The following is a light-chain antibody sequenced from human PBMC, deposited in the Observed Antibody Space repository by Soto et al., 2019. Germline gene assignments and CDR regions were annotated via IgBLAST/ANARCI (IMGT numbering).Light chain of an antibody. CDR2: DAS. J-gene: IGKJ4*01. Sequence: EIVLTQSPATLSLSPGERATLSCRASQSVDSHLVWYQQKPGQAPRLLIYDASNRATGIPDRFSGSGSGTDFTLTISSLEPEDFAVYYCQQRSNWPPLTFGGGTKVEIK. CDR1: QSVDSH. V-gene: IGKV3-11*01. CDR3: QQRSNWPPLT.